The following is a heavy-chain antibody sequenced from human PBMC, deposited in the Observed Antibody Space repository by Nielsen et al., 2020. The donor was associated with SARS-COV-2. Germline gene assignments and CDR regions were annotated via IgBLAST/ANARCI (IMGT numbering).Heavy chain of an antibody. V-gene: IGHV4-39*07. D-gene: IGHD3-10*01. CDR1: GGSISSSSYY. Sequence: SETLSLTCTVSGGSISSSSYYWGWIRQPPGKGLEWVGSIYYSGNTYCNPSLKSRVTISVDTSKNQFSLKLSSVTAADTAVYYCARPLWFGELYYWGQGTLVTVSS. CDR3: ARPLWFGELYY. J-gene: IGHJ4*02. CDR2: IYYSGNT.